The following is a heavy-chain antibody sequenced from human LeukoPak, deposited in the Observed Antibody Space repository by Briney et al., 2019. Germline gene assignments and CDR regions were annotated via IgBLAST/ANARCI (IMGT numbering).Heavy chain of an antibody. J-gene: IGHJ5*02. CDR3: ARDTMLGMGNP. Sequence: GGSLRLSCAASGFTFSSYWMHWVRQAPGKGLVWVSRIDSDGSTTRYADSVKGRFTISRDNAKNTLALQMNSLGAEDTAVYYCARDTMLGMGNPWGQGTLVTVSS. D-gene: IGHD3-10*02. CDR2: IDSDGSTT. CDR1: GFTFSSYW. V-gene: IGHV3-74*01.